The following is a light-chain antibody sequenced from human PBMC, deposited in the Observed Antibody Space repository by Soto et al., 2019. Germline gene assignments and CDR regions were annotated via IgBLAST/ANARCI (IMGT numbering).Light chain of an antibody. CDR2: GVS. CDR1: ISDFVDYNY. CDR3: SSHTISSAIQV. J-gene: IGLJ1*01. V-gene: IGLV2-14*01. Sequence: QSALTQPYSVSGAPGQSISISCTGTISDFVDYNYVSWYQQHPGKAPKLMIYGVSNRPSGVSNRFSGSKSGNTASLTISGLQADDEADYYCSSHTISSAIQVLGTGTKVTVL.